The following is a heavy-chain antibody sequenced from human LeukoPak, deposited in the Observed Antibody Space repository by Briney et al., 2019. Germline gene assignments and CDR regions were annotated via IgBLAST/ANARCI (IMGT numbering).Heavy chain of an antibody. D-gene: IGHD5-18*01. CDR3: ARQVATKVTNAVDI. J-gene: IGHJ3*02. V-gene: IGHV1-46*01. Sequence: ASVTVSCKASGYIFTRYYIHWVRQAPGQGLEWMGIINPGGGTTSYEQKFQGRLTVTRDTSTSTVYVELRSLRSEDTAVYYCARQVATKVTNAVDIWGQGTLVTVSS. CDR1: GYIFTRYY. CDR2: INPGGGTT.